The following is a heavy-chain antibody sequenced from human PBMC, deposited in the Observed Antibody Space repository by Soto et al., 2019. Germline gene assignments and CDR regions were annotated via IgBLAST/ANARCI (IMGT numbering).Heavy chain of an antibody. D-gene: IGHD6-13*01. Sequence: GGSLRLSCAASGFPFSDYYMSWIRQAPGKGLKWVSYISSSSSYTNYADSVKGRFTISRDNAKNSLYLQMNSLRAEDTAVYYCARAGADSSSWYPAFWGQGTLVTVSS. CDR3: ARAGADSSSWYPAF. CDR1: GFPFSDYY. CDR2: ISSSSSYT. J-gene: IGHJ4*02. V-gene: IGHV3-11*06.